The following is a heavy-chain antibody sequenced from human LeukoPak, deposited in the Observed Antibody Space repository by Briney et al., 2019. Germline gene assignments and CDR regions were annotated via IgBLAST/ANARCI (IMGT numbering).Heavy chain of an antibody. J-gene: IGHJ4*02. D-gene: IGHD6-19*01. Sequence: PSETLSLTCTVSGGSISSSSDYWGWIRQAPGKGLEWIGSIYYHENTYYNSSLKSRVTISVDTSKNQFSLKLNSVTAADTAVYFCARLAVAGTRDYWGQGTLVTVSS. CDR3: ARLAVAGTRDY. V-gene: IGHV4-39*01. CDR2: IYYHENT. CDR1: GGSISSSSDY.